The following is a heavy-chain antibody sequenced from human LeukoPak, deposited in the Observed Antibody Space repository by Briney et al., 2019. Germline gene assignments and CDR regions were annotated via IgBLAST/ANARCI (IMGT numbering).Heavy chain of an antibody. CDR2: IYYSGST. CDR3: ARTTMVRGVKGLDNWFDP. CDR1: GGSISSYY. D-gene: IGHD3-10*01. Sequence: SETLSLTCTVSGGSISSYYWSWIRQPPGKGLEWIGYIYYSGSTNYNPSLKSRVTISVDTSKNQFSLKLSSVTAADTAVYYCARTTMVRGVKGLDNWFDPWGQGTLVTVSS. V-gene: IGHV4-59*01. J-gene: IGHJ5*02.